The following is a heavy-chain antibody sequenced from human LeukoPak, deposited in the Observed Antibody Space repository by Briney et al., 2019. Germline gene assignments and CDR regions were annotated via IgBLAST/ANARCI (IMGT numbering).Heavy chain of an antibody. CDR1: GFTVSSNS. J-gene: IGHJ4*02. D-gene: IGHD6-13*01. V-gene: IGHV3-53*01. CDR2: IYSDNT. CDR3: AREVGISSSWYGPSDY. Sequence: GGSLRLSCTVSGFTVSSNSMSWVRQAPGKGLEWVSFIYSDNTHYSDSVKGRFTISRDNSKNTLYLQMNSLRAEDTAVYYCAREVGISSSWYGPSDYWGQGTLVTVSS.